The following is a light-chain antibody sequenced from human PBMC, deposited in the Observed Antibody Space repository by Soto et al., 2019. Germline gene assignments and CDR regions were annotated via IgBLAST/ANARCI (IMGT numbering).Light chain of an antibody. CDR2: EVA. CDR1: NSGVGRYNL. J-gene: IGLJ1*01. Sequence: QSVLTQPSSVSGSPGQSITLTYTGTNSGVGRYNLVSWYQHHPGKAPRLIIYEVAKRPSGVSTRLSGSKSGNTASLTISGLQAEDEAEYYCCSYAGDYVYVFGTGTKVTVL. V-gene: IGLV2-23*02. CDR3: CSYAGDYVYV.